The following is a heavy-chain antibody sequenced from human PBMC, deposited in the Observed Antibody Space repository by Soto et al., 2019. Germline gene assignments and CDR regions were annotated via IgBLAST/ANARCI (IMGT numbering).Heavy chain of an antibody. CDR2: IYYSGST. Sequence: QVQLQESGPGLVKPSETLSLTCTVSGGSISSYYWSWIRQPPGKGLEWIGYIYYSGSTNYKPSLKNRVPISVDTSKNQFSLKLSSVTAADTAVYYCARRYAGNFDYWGQGTLVTVSS. CDR1: GGSISSYY. V-gene: IGHV4-59*13. D-gene: IGHD2-8*01. J-gene: IGHJ4*02. CDR3: ARRYAGNFDY.